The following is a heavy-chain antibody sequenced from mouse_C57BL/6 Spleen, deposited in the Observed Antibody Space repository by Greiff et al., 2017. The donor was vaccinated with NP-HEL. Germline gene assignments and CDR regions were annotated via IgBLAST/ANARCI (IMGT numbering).Heavy chain of an antibody. V-gene: IGHV14-4*01. J-gene: IGHJ2*01. Sequence: EVQLQQSGAELVRPGASVKLSCTASGFNIKDDYMHWVKQRPEQGLEWIGWIDPENGDTEYASKFQGKATITADTSSNTAYLQLSSLTSEDTAVYYCHRITTVDYWGQGTTLTVSS. CDR2: IDPENGDT. D-gene: IGHD1-1*01. CDR1: GFNIKDDY. CDR3: HRITTVDY.